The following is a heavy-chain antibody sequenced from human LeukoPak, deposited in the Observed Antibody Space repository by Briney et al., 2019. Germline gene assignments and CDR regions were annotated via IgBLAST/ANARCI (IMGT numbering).Heavy chain of an antibody. CDR2: IKQDGSQK. V-gene: IGHV3-7*01. Sequence: GGSLRLSCAASGFTFNSAWMSWVRQAPGKGLEWVANIKQDGSQKYYVDSVKGRFTISGDNAKNSLYLQMNSLRAEDTAVYYCARGYYYDNSGFYVDYWGQGTLVTVSS. CDR3: ARGYYYDNSGFYVDY. CDR1: GFTFNSAW. D-gene: IGHD3-22*01. J-gene: IGHJ4*02.